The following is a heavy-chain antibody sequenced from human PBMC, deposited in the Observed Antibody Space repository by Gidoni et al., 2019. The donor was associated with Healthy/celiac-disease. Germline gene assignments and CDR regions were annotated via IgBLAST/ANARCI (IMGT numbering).Heavy chain of an antibody. CDR1: GASCSGYY. CDR3: ARGGRATVTDPPEFYYYGMDV. D-gene: IGHD4-17*01. J-gene: IGHJ6*02. Sequence: QVQLQQWGAGLFKPSETLSLTCAVYGASCSGYYWSWIRQPPGKGLEWIGEINHSGSTNYNPSLKSRVTISVDTSKNQFSLKLSSVTAADTAVYYCARGGRATVTDPPEFYYYGMDVWGQGTTVTVSS. CDR2: INHSGST. V-gene: IGHV4-34*01.